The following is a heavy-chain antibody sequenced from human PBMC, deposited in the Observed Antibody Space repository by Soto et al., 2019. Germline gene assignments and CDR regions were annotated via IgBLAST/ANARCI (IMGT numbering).Heavy chain of an antibody. CDR3: TRDIIAAAVYYYYYGMDV. CDR2: IRSKAYGGTT. CDR1: GFTFGDYA. Sequence: PGGSLRLSCTASGFTFGDYAMSWFSQAPGKGVEWVGFIRSKAYGGTTEYAASVKGRFTISRDESKSIAYLQMNSLKTEDTAVYYCTRDIIAAAVYYYYYGMDVWGQGTTVTVSS. J-gene: IGHJ6*02. V-gene: IGHV3-49*03. D-gene: IGHD6-13*01.